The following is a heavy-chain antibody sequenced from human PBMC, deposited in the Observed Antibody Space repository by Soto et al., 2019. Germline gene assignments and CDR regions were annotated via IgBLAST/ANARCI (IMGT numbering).Heavy chain of an antibody. CDR1: GVSLTSCNW. J-gene: IGHJ4*02. CDR2: IFHDGTA. D-gene: IGHD3-22*01. CDR3: ARLVYDTRLNFMYFDF. Sequence: SETLSLTCAVSGVSLTSCNWWTWVRQSPQRGLEYIGEIFHDGTANYYPSFERRVAMSVDTSRNQFSLKLTSVTAADTAVYFCARLVYDTRLNFMYFDFWGPGTLVTVS. V-gene: IGHV4-4*02.